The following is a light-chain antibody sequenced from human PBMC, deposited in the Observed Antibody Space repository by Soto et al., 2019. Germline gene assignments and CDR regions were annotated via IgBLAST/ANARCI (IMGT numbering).Light chain of an antibody. V-gene: IGKV1-5*01. CDR2: DAS. J-gene: IGKJ1*01. Sequence: DMKMSQCPATVSASVGDRVTFTCRASQSISDWLAWFQLKTEKATKLLNYDASSLESGVPTRCSGSGSRTEFTLTIGRLHPDDFATYYCQQDNNYSTFGQGTKV. CDR3: QQDNNYST. CDR1: QSISDW.